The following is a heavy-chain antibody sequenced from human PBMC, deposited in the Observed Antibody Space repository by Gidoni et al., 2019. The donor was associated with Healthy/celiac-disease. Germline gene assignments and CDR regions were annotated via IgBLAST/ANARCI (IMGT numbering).Heavy chain of an antibody. Sequence: QVQLQESGPGLVKPSETLSLTCTVSGGSISSYYWSWIRQPPGKGLEWIGYIYYSGSTNYNPSLKSRVTISVDTSKNQFSLKLSSVTAADTAVYYCARDAYGDRGSWFDPWGQGTLVTVSS. V-gene: IGHV4-59*01. J-gene: IGHJ5*02. CDR3: ARDAYGDRGSWFDP. CDR1: GGSISSYY. D-gene: IGHD4-17*01. CDR2: IYYSGST.